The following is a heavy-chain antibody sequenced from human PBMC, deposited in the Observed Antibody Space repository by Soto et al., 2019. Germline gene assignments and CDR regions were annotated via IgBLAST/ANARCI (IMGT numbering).Heavy chain of an antibody. Sequence: GASVKVSCKASGGTFSSYAISWVRQAPGQGLEWMGGIIPIFGTANYAQKFQGRVTITADKSTSTAYMELSSPRSEDTAVYYCAEGGGGGSGSYYKPPSPDYYYYSGMDVWGQGTTVTVSS. CDR1: GGTFSSYA. V-gene: IGHV1-69*06. CDR3: AEGGGGGSGSYYKPPSPDYYYYSGMDV. J-gene: IGHJ6*02. CDR2: IIPIFGTA. D-gene: IGHD3-10*01.